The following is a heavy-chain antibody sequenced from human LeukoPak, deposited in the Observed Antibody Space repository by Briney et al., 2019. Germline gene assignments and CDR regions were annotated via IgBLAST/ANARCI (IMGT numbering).Heavy chain of an antibody. Sequence: PSETLSLTCTVSGGFISSYYWSWIRQPAGKGLEWIGSIYTSGSTNYNPSLKSRVTMSVDTSKNQFSLKLSSVTAADTAVYYCARGRSWDYGDYVYYFDYWGQGTLVTVSS. V-gene: IGHV4-4*07. CDR2: IYTSGST. CDR3: ARGRSWDYGDYVYYFDY. J-gene: IGHJ4*02. D-gene: IGHD4-17*01. CDR1: GGFISSYY.